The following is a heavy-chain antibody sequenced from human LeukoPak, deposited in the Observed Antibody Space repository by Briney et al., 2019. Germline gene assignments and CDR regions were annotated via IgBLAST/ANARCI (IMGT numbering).Heavy chain of an antibody. CDR1: GGTFSSYA. CDR3: ARGGRVANNWFDP. J-gene: IGHJ5*02. Sequence: SVKVSCKASGGTFSSYAISWVRQAPGQGLEWMGRIIPILGIANYAQKFQGRVTITADKSTSTAYMELSSLRSEDTAVYYCARGGRVANNWFDPWGQGTLVTVSS. V-gene: IGHV1-69*04. CDR2: IIPILGIA. D-gene: IGHD5-12*01.